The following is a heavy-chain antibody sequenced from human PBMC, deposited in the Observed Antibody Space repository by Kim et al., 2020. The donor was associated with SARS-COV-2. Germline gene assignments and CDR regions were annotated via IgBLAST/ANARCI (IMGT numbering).Heavy chain of an antibody. CDR1: GGSISSSSYY. D-gene: IGHD3-3*01. CDR2: IYYSGST. Sequence: SETLSLTCTVSGGSISSSSYYWGWIRQPPGKGLEWIGSIYYSGSTYYNPSLKSRVTISVDTSKNQFSLKLSSVTAADTAVYYCARLHETSLLRFLEWLPSPDAFDIWGQGTMVTVSS. V-gene: IGHV4-39*01. CDR3: ARLHETSLLRFLEWLPSPDAFDI. J-gene: IGHJ3*02.